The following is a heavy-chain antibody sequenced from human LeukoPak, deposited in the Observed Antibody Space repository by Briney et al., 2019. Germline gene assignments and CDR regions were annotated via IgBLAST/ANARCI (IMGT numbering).Heavy chain of an antibody. CDR1: GFTFSDFG. V-gene: IGHV3-30*02. J-gene: IGHJ4*02. D-gene: IGHD2-15*01. Sequence: GGSLRLSCAASGFTFSDFGMHWVRQAPGKGLEWVAFIRNDGSKDYYPDSVKGRFTISRDNAKNSLYLRMNSLRAEDTAVYYCARDCGGSCYDYWGQGTLVTVSS. CDR3: ARDCGGSCYDY. CDR2: IRNDGSKD.